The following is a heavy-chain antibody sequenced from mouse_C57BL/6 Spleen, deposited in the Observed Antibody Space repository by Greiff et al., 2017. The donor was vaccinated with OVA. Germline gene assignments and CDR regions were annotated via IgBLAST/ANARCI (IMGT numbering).Heavy chain of an antibody. D-gene: IGHD1-1*01. CDR1: GYTFTSYW. V-gene: IGHV1-53*01. Sequence: VQLQQPGTELVKPGASVKLSCKASGYTFTSYWMHWVKQRPGQGLEWIGNINPSNGGTNYNEKFKSKTTLTVDKSSSTAYMQLSSLTSEDSAVYYCASGITTVVATDYFDYWGQGTTLTVSS. J-gene: IGHJ2*01. CDR2: INPSNGGT. CDR3: ASGITTVVATDYFDY.